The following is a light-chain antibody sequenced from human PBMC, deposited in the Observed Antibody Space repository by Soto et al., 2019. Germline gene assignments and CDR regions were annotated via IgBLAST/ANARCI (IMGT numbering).Light chain of an antibody. Sequence: EIVLTQSPGSLSLSPGERAALSCRASQTVSSSYLAWYQQKSGQAPRLLVYGASTRATGIPDRFSGSGSGTDFTLTINRLEPEDFAVYYCQQYGRSPTTFGQGTKVDI. V-gene: IGKV3-20*01. CDR2: GAS. CDR3: QQYGRSPTT. J-gene: IGKJ1*01. CDR1: QTVSSSY.